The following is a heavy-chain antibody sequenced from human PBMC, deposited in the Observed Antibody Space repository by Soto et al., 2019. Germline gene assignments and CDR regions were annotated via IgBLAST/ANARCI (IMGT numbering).Heavy chain of an antibody. V-gene: IGHV3-49*04. CDR2: IRSKAYGGTT. Sequence: LRLSCTASGFTFGDYAMSWVRQAPVKGLEWVGFIRSKAYGGTTEYAASVKGRFTISRDDSKSIAYLQMNSLKTEDTAVYYCTRAGDGYKLDYWGQGTLVTVSS. J-gene: IGHJ4*02. CDR1: GFTFGDYA. D-gene: IGHD5-12*01. CDR3: TRAGDGYKLDY.